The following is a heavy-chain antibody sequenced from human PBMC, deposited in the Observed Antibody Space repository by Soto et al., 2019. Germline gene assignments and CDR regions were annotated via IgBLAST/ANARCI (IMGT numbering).Heavy chain of an antibody. Sequence: RLSCAASEVTSSRNYLSRVSQAPGKGLEWVSVIYSGGSTYYADSVKGRFTISRDNSKNTLYLQMNSLRAEDTAVYYCARWDIVATDGGFDYWGQGTLVTVSS. J-gene: IGHJ4*02. V-gene: IGHV3-66*01. D-gene: IGHD5-12*01. CDR1: EVTSSRNY. CDR2: IYSGGST. CDR3: ARWDIVATDGGFDY.